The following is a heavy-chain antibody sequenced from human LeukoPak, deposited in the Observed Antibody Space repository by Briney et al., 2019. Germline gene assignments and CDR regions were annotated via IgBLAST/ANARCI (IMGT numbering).Heavy chain of an antibody. Sequence: PGRSLRLSCAASGFTFDDYAMHWVRQAPGKGLEWVSGISWNSGSIGYADSVKGRFTISRDNAKNSLYLQMNSLRAEDTAIYYCAKDQYSSGWYFDYWGQGTLVTVSS. D-gene: IGHD6-19*01. V-gene: IGHV3-9*01. CDR3: AKDQYSSGWYFDY. CDR2: ISWNSGSI. CDR1: GFTFDDYA. J-gene: IGHJ4*02.